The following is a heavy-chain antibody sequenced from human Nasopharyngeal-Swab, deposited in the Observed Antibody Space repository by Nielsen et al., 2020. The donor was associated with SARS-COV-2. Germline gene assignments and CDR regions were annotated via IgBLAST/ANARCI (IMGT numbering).Heavy chain of an antibody. CDR3: ARVGYGGPFDY. D-gene: IGHD4-23*01. CDR2: ISWNSGSI. Sequence: SLKISCAASGFTFDDYAMHWVRQAPGKGLEWVSGISWNSGSIGYADSVKGRFTISRDNAKNSLYLQMNSLRAEDTAVYYCARVGYGGPFDYWGQGTLVTVSS. CDR1: GFTFDDYA. J-gene: IGHJ4*02. V-gene: IGHV3-9*01.